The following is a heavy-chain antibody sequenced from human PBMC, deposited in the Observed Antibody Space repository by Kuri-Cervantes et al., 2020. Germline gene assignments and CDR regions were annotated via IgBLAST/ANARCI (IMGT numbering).Heavy chain of an antibody. V-gene: IGHV3-21*01. CDR1: GFTFSSYS. J-gene: IGHJ4*02. Sequence: GESLKISCAASGFTFSSYSMNWVRQAPGKGLEWVSSISSSSSYIYYADSVKGRFTISRDNAKNSLYLQMNSLRAEDTAVYYCAREVGEQTRYMYYFDYWGQGTLVTVSS. CDR2: ISSSSSYI. CDR3: AREVGEQTRYMYYFDY. D-gene: IGHD1-1*01.